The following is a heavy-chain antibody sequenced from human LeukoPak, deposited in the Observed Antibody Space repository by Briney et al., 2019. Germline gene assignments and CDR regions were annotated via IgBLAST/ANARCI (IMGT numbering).Heavy chain of an antibody. CDR1: GGSISTYY. J-gene: IGHJ2*01. Sequence: PSETLSLTCTVSGGSISTYYWNWIRQPPGKGLEWIGYIYYSGSTNHHPSLKSRVTISVDTSKNQFSLKLSSVTAADTAVYYCARLNSRIAAERFFDLWGRSTLVTVSS. CDR3: ARLNSRIAAERFFDL. CDR2: IYYSGST. D-gene: IGHD6-13*01. V-gene: IGHV4-59*08.